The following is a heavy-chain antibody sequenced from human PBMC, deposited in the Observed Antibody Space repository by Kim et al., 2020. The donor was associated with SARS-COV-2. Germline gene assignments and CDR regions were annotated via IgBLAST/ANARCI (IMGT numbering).Heavy chain of an antibody. Sequence: GGSLRLSCAASGFTFNSYTMNWVRQAPGKGLEWVASISSSSTNIYYADSVKGRFTISRDNAKNSLYLQMNSLRAEDTAVYYCARGGGYCGGDCYGIDYWGQGTLVTVSS. V-gene: IGHV3-21*01. J-gene: IGHJ4*02. D-gene: IGHD2-21*02. CDR2: ISSSSTNI. CDR3: ARGGGYCGGDCYGIDY. CDR1: GFTFNSYT.